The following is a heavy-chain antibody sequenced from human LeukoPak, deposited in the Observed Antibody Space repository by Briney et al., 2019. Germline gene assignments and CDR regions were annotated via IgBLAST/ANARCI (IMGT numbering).Heavy chain of an antibody. V-gene: IGHV3-20*04. CDR1: GFTFDDYG. Sequence: PGGSLRLSCAASGFTFDDYGMSWVRQAPGKGLEWVSGINWNGGSTGYADSVKGRFTISRDNAKNTLYLQMNSLRAEDTAVYYCARGGGYSYGSFDYWGQGTLVTVSS. CDR3: ARGGGYSYGSFDY. D-gene: IGHD5-18*01. J-gene: IGHJ4*02. CDR2: INWNGGST.